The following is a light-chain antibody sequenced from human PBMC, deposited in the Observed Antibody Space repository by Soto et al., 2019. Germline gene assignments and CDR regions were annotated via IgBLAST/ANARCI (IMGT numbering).Light chain of an antibody. CDR3: QQFKSYPYT. CDR2: AAS. J-gene: IGKJ2*01. V-gene: IGKV1-9*01. Sequence: IQLTQSPSSLSASVGDRVTITCRASQAISGYLVWYQQKPGQAPKLLIYAASTLQSGIPSRFSGSGSGTDFTLTISSLDPADFATYYCQQFKSYPYTFGQGTKLDIK. CDR1: QAISGY.